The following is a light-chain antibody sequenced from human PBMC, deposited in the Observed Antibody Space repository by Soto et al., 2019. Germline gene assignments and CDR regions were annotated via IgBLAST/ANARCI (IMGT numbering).Light chain of an antibody. CDR2: GAS. V-gene: IGKV3-20*01. Sequence: EIVLTQSPGTLSLSPGERATLSCRASQSVSSSYLAWYQQKPGQAPRLLIYGASSRATGIPDRFSGSGSGTDFTLTISRLENEEFAVYYCQQYGSSPRTFGQGTKVDIK. CDR1: QSVSSSY. CDR3: QQYGSSPRT. J-gene: IGKJ1*01.